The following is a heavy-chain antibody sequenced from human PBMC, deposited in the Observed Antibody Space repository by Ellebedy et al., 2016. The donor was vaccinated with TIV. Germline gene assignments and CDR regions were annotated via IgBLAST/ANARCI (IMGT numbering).Heavy chain of an antibody. J-gene: IGHJ4*02. CDR1: GFAFSSSA. D-gene: IGHD2-21*01. CDR2: IIGSDGRT. CDR3: AREVGGGGAY. Sequence: GGSLRLXXAASGFAFSSSAMTWVRQAPGKGLEWVSGIIGSDGRTYYADSVKGRFTISTDNSQNTLFLQMNSLRAEDTAVYYCAREVGGGGAYWGQGTLVTVSS. V-gene: IGHV3-23*01.